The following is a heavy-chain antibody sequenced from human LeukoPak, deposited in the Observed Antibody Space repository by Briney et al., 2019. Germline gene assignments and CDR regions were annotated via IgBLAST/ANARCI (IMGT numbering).Heavy chain of an antibody. Sequence: PGGSLRLSCAASGFTFSNAWMSWVRQAPGKGLEWVGRIESKSDGGTTDYAAPVKGRFTISRDDSKNTLYLQMNSLRTEDTAVYYCTTDTYPGYWGQGTLVTVSS. J-gene: IGHJ4*02. V-gene: IGHV3-15*04. CDR1: GFTFSNAW. CDR2: IESKSDGGTT. CDR3: TTDTYPGY.